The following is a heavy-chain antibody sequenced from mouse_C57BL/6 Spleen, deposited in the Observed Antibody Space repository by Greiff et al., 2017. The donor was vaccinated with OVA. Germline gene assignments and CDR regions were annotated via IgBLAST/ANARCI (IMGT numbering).Heavy chain of an antibody. CDR3: ARVRVIYYDHGDYAMDY. Sequence: VKLQESGPELVKPGASVKISCKASGYTFTDYYINWVKQRPGQGLEWIGWIFPGGGSTYYNEKFKGKATLTVDKSSRPAYMLLSMLTSEDSAVYFCARVRVIYYDHGDYAMDYWGQGTSVTVSS. V-gene: IGHV1-75*01. J-gene: IGHJ4*01. CDR2: IFPGGGST. D-gene: IGHD2-4*01. CDR1: GYTFTDYY.